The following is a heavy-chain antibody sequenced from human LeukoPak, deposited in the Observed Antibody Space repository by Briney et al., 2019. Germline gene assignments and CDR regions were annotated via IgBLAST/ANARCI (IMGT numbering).Heavy chain of an antibody. J-gene: IGHJ6*03. CDR1: GGSISSYY. CDR2: IYTSGTT. V-gene: IGHV4-4*07. Sequence: SETLSLTCTVSGGSISSYYWSWIRQPAGKGLERIGRIYTSGTTHYNPSLKSRVTMSVDTSKNQFSLKLSSVTAADTAVYYCARGRNYYGSGSYYPRDYYYYMDVWGKGTTVTVSS. D-gene: IGHD3-10*01. CDR3: ARGRNYYGSGSYYPRDYYYYMDV.